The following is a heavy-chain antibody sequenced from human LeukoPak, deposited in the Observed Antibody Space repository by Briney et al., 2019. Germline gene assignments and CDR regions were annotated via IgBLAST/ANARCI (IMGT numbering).Heavy chain of an antibody. J-gene: IGHJ6*02. D-gene: IGHD6-6*01. Sequence: SETLSLTCAVYGGSFSGYYWSWIRQPPGKGLEWIGEINHSGSTNYNPSLKSRVTISVDTSKNQFSLKLSSVTAADTAVYYCARYPSIAPTYYYGMDVWGQGTTVTVSS. CDR1: GGSFSGYY. CDR2: INHSGST. V-gene: IGHV4-34*01. CDR3: ARYPSIAPTYYYGMDV.